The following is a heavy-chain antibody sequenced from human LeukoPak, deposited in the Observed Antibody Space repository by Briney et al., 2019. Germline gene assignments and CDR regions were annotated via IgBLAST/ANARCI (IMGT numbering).Heavy chain of an antibody. CDR1: GYTFTSYW. J-gene: IGHJ4*02. Sequence: GESLKISCKGSGYTFTSYWIGWVRQMPGKGLEWMGIIYPADSDTRYSPSFQGQVTISVDKSINTAYLQWSSLKASDTAMYYRARRGEGGTYQSLDYWGQGTLVTVSS. CDR3: ARRGEGGTYQSLDY. V-gene: IGHV5-51*01. CDR2: IYPADSDT. D-gene: IGHD1-26*01.